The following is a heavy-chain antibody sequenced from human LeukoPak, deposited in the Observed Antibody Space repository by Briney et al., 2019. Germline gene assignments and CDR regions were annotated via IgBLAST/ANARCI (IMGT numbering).Heavy chain of an antibody. D-gene: IGHD3-9*01. Sequence: SETLSLTCAVYGGSFSGYYWSWIRQPPGKGLEWIGEINHSGSTNYNPSLKSRVTISVDTSKNQFSLKLSSVTAADTAVYYCARRTRYFDWLSTRYYFDYWGQGTLVTVSS. CDR1: GGSFSGYY. V-gene: IGHV4-34*01. J-gene: IGHJ4*02. CDR3: ARRTRYFDWLSTRYYFDY. CDR2: INHSGST.